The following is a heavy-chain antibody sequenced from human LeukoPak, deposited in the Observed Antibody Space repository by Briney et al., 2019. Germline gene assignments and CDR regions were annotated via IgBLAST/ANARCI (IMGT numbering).Heavy chain of an antibody. Sequence: SGGSLRLSCAASGFQFFDYAMAWVRQPPGMRPEWVASISTSSRHIHYADSVTGRFTISRDNAKKSLYLEMTSLRAEDTAVYYCARVPLTYCTDRSCLPFGFWGQGTLVTVSS. J-gene: IGHJ4*02. D-gene: IGHD2-8*02. V-gene: IGHV3-21*01. CDR1: GFQFFDYA. CDR2: ISTSSRHI. CDR3: ARVPLTYCTDRSCLPFGF.